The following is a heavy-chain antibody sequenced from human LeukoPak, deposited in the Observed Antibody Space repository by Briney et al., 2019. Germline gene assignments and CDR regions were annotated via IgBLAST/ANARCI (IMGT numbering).Heavy chain of an antibody. CDR3: ARDASPFDY. V-gene: IGHV1-2*02. Sequence: ASVKVSCNSSGYTFIVNYIHWMRHAPGQGLGWMGWINPNSGGTNYAQSFQGRVTMTRDTSISTAYMELSGLRSDATAVYYCARDASPFDYWGQGILVTISS. CDR2: INPNSGGT. CDR1: GYTFIVNY. J-gene: IGHJ4*02.